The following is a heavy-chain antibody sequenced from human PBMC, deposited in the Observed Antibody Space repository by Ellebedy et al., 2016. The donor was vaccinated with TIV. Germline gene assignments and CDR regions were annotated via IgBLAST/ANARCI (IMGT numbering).Heavy chain of an antibody. D-gene: IGHD6-13*01. CDR3: ARDDLGPTGY. J-gene: IGHJ4*02. V-gene: IGHV4-39*07. Sequence: MPSETLSLTCTVSGDSISSSTYYWGWIRQAPGKGLEWIASVNSTGSNYYNPSLKSRVTLSVDASKNQFSLKLRSMTAADTAVYFCARDDLGPTGYWGQGTLVIVSS. CDR1: GDSISSSTYY. CDR2: VNSTGSN.